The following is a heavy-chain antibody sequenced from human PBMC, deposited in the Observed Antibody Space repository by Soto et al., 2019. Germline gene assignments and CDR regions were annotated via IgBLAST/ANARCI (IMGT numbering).Heavy chain of an antibody. CDR1: GGAFSSYA. D-gene: IGHD2-21*02. Sequence: QVQLVQSGAEVKKPGSSVKVSCKASGGAFSSYAFSWVRQAPGQGLEWMGGIIPIFGIINYAQKFQVRVTITADKSTSTAYMELSGLRFEDTAVYFCARGGRCGGDCYWEDYWGQGTVVTVSS. J-gene: IGHJ4*02. CDR3: ARGGRCGGDCYWEDY. CDR2: IIPIFGII. V-gene: IGHV1-69*17.